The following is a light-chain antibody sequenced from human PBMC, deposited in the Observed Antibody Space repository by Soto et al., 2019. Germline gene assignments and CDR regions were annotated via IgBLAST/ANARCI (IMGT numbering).Light chain of an antibody. CDR2: MAS. V-gene: IGKV1-5*03. CDR3: QQYKSYST. CDR1: QSISNW. Sequence: DIQMTQSPSTLSASVGDRVTITCRASQSISNWLAWYQQKPGKAPKLLIYMASSLESGVPSRFSGSGSETEFTLTISCLQPDDFATYYCQQYKSYSTFGQGTKVEIK. J-gene: IGKJ1*01.